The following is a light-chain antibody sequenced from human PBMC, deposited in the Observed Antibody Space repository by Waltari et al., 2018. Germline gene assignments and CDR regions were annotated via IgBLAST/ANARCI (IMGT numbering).Light chain of an antibody. CDR3: HQIASLPRT. V-gene: IGKV6D-21*02. CDR1: QNIGSR. CDR2: YAS. Sequence: EIVLTQSTDFKSVTPEEKDTITCRASQNIGSRLHWYQKKPNQSPKLHIKYASQSISGVPSRFSGSGSGTDFTLTINSLEAEDAAVYYCHQIASLPRTFGPGTKVESK. J-gene: IGKJ1*01.